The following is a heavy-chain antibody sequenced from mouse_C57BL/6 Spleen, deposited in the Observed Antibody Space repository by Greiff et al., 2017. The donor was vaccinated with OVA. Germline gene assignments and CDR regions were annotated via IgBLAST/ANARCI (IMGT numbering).Heavy chain of an antibody. CDR3: ARRGSSSYYFDY. D-gene: IGHD1-1*01. Sequence: QVHVKQSGAELVRPGTSVKMSCKASGYTFTNYWIGWAKQRPGHGLEWIGDIYPGGGYTNYNEKFKGKATLTADKSSSTAYMQFSSLTSEDSAIYYCARRGSSSYYFDYWGQGTTLTVSS. J-gene: IGHJ2*01. CDR1: GYTFTNYW. CDR2: IYPGGGYT. V-gene: IGHV1-63*01.